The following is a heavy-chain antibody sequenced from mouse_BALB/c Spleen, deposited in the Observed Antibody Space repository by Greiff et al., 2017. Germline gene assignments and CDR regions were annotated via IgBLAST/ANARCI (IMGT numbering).Heavy chain of an antibody. CDR1: GYSFTSYY. J-gene: IGHJ4*01. CDR2: IDPFNGGT. D-gene: IGHD1-1*01. CDR3: ARMAITTVVEGAMDY. Sequence: EVQLQQSGPELMKPGASVKISCKASGYSFTSYYMHWVKQSHGKSLEWIGYIDPFNGGTSYNQKFKGKATLTVDKSSSTAYMHLSSLTSEDSAVYYCARMAITTVVEGAMDYWGQGTSVTVSS. V-gene: IGHV1S135*01.